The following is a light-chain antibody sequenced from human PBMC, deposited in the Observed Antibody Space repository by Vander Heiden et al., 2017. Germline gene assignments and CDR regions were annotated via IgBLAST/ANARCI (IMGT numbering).Light chain of an antibody. Sequence: QSALTQPPSVSGSPGQSVTISCTGTSSDVGSYNRVSGDQQPPGTAPKLMIYEVRNRPSGVPDRFSGSKSGNTASLTISGLQAEDEADYYCSSYTSSSTVVFGGGTKLTVL. CDR2: EVR. J-gene: IGLJ2*01. CDR3: SSYTSSSTVV. V-gene: IGLV2-18*02. CDR1: SSDVGSYNR.